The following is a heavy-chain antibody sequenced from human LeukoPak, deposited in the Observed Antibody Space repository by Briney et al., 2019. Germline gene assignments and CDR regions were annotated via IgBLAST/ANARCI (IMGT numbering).Heavy chain of an antibody. Sequence: GASVKVSCKASGGTFISYAISWVRQAPGQGLEWMGGIIPIFGTANYAQKFQGRVTITADESTSTAYMELSSLRSEDTAVYYCARGDSMAAAASETIYYYQHGMDVWGQGTTVTVSS. CDR2: IIPIFGTA. CDR1: GGTFISYA. J-gene: IGHJ6*02. V-gene: IGHV1-69*13. D-gene: IGHD6-25*01. CDR3: ARGDSMAAAASETIYYYQHGMDV.